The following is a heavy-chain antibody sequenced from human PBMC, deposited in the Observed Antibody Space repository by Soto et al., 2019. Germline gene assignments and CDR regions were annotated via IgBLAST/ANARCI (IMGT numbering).Heavy chain of an antibody. CDR3: AREASVLIPAAQPSRFGS. Sequence: ASVKVSCKGFGYSFMKYGINWVRQAPGQGLEWVGWISPYSGYTHFAQKFHGRLTLTTDTAASTAYMELRILRSADTALYYCAREASVLIPAAQPSRFGSWGQGTLVTVSS. CDR2: ISPYSGYT. J-gene: IGHJ4*02. CDR1: GYSFMKYG. V-gene: IGHV1-18*01. D-gene: IGHD2-2*01.